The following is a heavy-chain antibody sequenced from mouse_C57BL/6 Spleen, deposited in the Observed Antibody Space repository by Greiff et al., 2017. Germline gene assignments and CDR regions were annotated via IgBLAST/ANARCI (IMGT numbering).Heavy chain of an antibody. V-gene: IGHV5-6*01. CDR2: ISRGGSYT. CDR3: ARRQLRLPWFAY. CDR1: GFTFSSYG. J-gene: IGHJ3*01. Sequence: EVQVVESGGDLVKPGGSLKLSCAASGFTFSSYGMSWVRQTPDKRLEWVATISRGGSYTYYPDSVKGRFTISRDNAKNTLYLQMSSLKSEDTSRYYCARRQLRLPWFAYWGQGTLVTVSA. D-gene: IGHD3-2*02.